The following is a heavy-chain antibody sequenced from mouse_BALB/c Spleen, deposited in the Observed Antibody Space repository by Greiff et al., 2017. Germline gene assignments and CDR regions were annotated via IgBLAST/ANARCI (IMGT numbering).Heavy chain of an antibody. Sequence: ESGPGLVKPSQSLSLTCSVTGYSITSGYYWNWIRQFPGNKLEWMGYISYDGSNNYNPSLKNRISITRDTSKNQFFLKLNSVTTEDTATYYCARGSYRYYAMDYWGQGTSVTVSS. D-gene: IGHD1-1*02. CDR3: ARGSYRYYAMDY. CDR1: GYSITSGYY. CDR2: ISYDGSN. V-gene: IGHV3-6*02. J-gene: IGHJ4*01.